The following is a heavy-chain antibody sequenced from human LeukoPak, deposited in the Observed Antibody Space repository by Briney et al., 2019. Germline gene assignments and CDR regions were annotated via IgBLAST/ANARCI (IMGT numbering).Heavy chain of an antibody. J-gene: IGHJ3*02. D-gene: IGHD3-10*01. Sequence: GGSLRLSCAASGSIFSNYGMHWVRQAPGKGLEWVAVISYDGSNKYYADSVKGRFTISRDNSKNTLYLQMNSLRAEDTAVYYCARDEELLWFGLGAFDIWGQGTMVTVSS. CDR3: ARDEELLWFGLGAFDI. CDR1: GSIFSNYG. CDR2: ISYDGSNK. V-gene: IGHV3-30*19.